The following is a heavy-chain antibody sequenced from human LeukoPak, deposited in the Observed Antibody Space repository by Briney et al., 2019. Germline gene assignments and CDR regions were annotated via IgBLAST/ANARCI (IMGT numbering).Heavy chain of an antibody. CDR3: AKGGNCSGGSCYLGLDF. CDR1: GFTFSSYW. Sequence: GGSLRLSCAASGFTFSSYWMSWVRQAPGKGLEWVANIKQDGSQKNYVDSVKGRFTISRDNAKNSLYLQMNSLRAEDTAVYYCAKGGNCSGGSCYLGLDFWGQGTLVTVSS. D-gene: IGHD2-15*01. CDR2: IKQDGSQK. V-gene: IGHV3-7*03. J-gene: IGHJ4*02.